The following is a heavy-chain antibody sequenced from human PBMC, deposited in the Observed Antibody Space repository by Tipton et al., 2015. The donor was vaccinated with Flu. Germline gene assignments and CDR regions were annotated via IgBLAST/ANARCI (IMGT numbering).Heavy chain of an antibody. D-gene: IGHD6-6*01. CDR3: AREGRREQLALDY. CDR1: GGSISSSDYY. CDR2: IYYSGGT. J-gene: IGHJ4*02. V-gene: IGHV4-39*07. Sequence: TLSLTCTVSGGSISSSDYYWGWVRQPPGKGLEWIATIYYSGGTFYNPSLKSRVTISVDTSKNQFSLKLSSVTAADTAVYYCAREGRREQLALDYWGQGTLVTVSS.